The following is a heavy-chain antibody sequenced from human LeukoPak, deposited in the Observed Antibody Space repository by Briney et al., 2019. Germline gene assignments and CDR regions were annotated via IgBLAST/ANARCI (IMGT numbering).Heavy chain of an antibody. CDR3: AADRPRRRFDYDFWSGYYP. CDR1: GYTFTSYG. D-gene: IGHD3-3*01. V-gene: IGHV1-18*01. CDR2: ISAYNGNT. J-gene: IGHJ5*02. Sequence: ASVKVSCKASGYTFTSYGISWVRQAPGQGLEWMGWISAYNGNTNYAQKLQGRVTMTTDTSTSTAYMELRSLRSDDTAVYYCAADRPRRRFDYDFWSGYYPWGQGTLVTVSS.